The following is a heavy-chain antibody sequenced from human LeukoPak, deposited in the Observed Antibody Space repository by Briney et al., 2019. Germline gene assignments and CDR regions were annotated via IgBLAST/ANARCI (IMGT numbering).Heavy chain of an antibody. J-gene: IGHJ4*02. CDR1: GGTFSSYA. CDR3: ARTSSSGWYRSYYFDY. V-gene: IGHV1-69*01. CDR2: IIPIFGTA. Sequence: ASVKVSCKASGGTFSSYAISWVRQAPGQGLEWMGGIIPIFGTANYARKFQGRVTITADESTSTAYMELSSLRSEDTAVYYCARTSSSGWYRSYYFDYWGQGTLVTVSS. D-gene: IGHD6-19*01.